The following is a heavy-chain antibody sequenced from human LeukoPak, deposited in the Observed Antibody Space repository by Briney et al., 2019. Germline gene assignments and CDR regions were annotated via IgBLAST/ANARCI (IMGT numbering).Heavy chain of an antibody. J-gene: IGHJ4*02. CDR1: GGNSNFFA. D-gene: IGHD3-3*01. CDR2: IKPMFGTG. V-gene: IGHV1-69*01. CDR3: AREIIDSTSGVSQGFDY. Sequence: GASVKVSCKTSGGNSNFFAINWVRQAPGQGLEWMGVIKPMFGTGSIPNIATGDYAQKFQGRLSMNADESSTTAYMELSSLRSGDTAVYFCAREIIDSTSGVSQGFDYWGQGTLVTVSS.